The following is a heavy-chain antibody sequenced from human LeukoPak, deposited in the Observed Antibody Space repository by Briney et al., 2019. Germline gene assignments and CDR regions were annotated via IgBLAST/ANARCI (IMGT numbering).Heavy chain of an antibody. CDR1: GYTFTSYA. J-gene: IGHJ4*02. CDR3: TRDPDAIIAAAGRGFDY. V-gene: IGHV7-4-1*02. CDR2: INTNTGNP. D-gene: IGHD6-13*01. Sequence: ASVKVSCKASGYTFTSYAMNWVRQAPGQGLEWMGWINTNTGNPTYAQGFTGRFVFSLYTSVSTAYLQISSLKAEDTAVYYCTRDPDAIIAAAGRGFDYWGQGTLVTVSS.